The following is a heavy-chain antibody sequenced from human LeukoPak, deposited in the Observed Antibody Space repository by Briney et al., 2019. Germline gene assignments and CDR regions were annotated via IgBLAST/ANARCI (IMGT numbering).Heavy chain of an antibody. CDR2: IKQDGSEK. Sequence: PGGSLRLSCSASGFSFSDHYMSWVRQAPGKGLEWVANIKQDGSEKYYVDSVKGRFTISRDNAKNSLYLQMNSLRAEDTAVYYCAREPRSRYYYGSGASWFDPWGQGTLVTVSS. J-gene: IGHJ5*02. CDR1: GFSFSDHY. CDR3: AREPRSRYYYGSGASWFDP. D-gene: IGHD3-10*01. V-gene: IGHV3-7*01.